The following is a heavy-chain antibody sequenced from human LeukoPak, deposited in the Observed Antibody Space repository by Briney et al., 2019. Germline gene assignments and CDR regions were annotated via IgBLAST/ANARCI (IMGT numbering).Heavy chain of an antibody. CDR3: AKGHADSSGYYYFDS. V-gene: IGHV3-23*01. D-gene: IGHD3-22*01. J-gene: IGHJ4*02. CDR2: IRGNADTT. CDR1: GFTFSSYW. Sequence: GGSLRLSCAASGFTFSSYWMSWVRQAPGKGLEWVSGIRGNADTTYYADSVKGRFSIFRDNSKNMLYLQMNSLRVEDTAVYYCAKGHADSSGYYYFDSWGQGTPVTVPS.